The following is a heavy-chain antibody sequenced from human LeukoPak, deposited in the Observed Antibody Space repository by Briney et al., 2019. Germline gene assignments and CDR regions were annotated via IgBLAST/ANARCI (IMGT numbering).Heavy chain of an antibody. J-gene: IGHJ6*03. D-gene: IGHD1-26*01. CDR2: ISGSGST. V-gene: IGHV3-23*01. CDR3: ARTGVGAPYYYYYYMDV. CDR1: GFTFSSFA. Sequence: GGSLRLSCAASGFTFSSFAMSWVRQAPGKGLEWVSAISGSGSTYYADSVKGRFTISRDNSKNTLYLQMNSLRAEDTAVYYCARTGVGAPYYYYYYMDVWGKGTTVTVSS.